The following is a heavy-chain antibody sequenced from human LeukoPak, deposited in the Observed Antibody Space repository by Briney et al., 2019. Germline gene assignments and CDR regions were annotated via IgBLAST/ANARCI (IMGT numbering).Heavy chain of an antibody. Sequence: GRSLRLSCAASGFTVSSYGMHWVRQAPGKGLEWGAVISYDGSNKYYADSVKGRFTISRDNSKNTLYLQMNSLRAEDTAVYYCARDPYSGNYGNYYYYYMDVWGKGTTVTISS. J-gene: IGHJ6*03. CDR1: GFTVSSYG. CDR3: ARDPYSGNYGNYYYYYMDV. CDR2: ISYDGSNK. D-gene: IGHD1-26*01. V-gene: IGHV3-30*03.